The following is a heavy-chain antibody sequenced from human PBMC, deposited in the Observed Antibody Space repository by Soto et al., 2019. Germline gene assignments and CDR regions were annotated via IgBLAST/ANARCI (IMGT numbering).Heavy chain of an antibody. CDR2: IWSAGLI. J-gene: IGHJ6*02. V-gene: IGHV3-53*01. CDR3: AREAPMDV. Sequence: GGSLRLSCAASGFTVSSKYMSWVRQAPGKGLEWISVIWSAGLIYYADSVRGRFTISRDISKNILYLGMTSLRADDTAVYYCAREAPMDVWGQGTTVTVSS. CDR1: GFTVSSKY.